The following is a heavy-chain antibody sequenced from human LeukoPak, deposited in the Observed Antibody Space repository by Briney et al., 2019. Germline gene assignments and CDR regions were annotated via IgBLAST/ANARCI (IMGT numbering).Heavy chain of an antibody. Sequence: KSGGSLRLSCSVSGFTFSSYSMNWVRQAPGKGLQWVSSISGDGSYIFYADSVEGRFSVSRDNAKNSVFLQMNSLRAEDTAVYYCARGLGDYDAFDVWGHGTRVTVAS. D-gene: IGHD4-17*01. V-gene: IGHV3-21*01. CDR2: ISGDGSYI. CDR3: ARGLGDYDAFDV. J-gene: IGHJ3*01. CDR1: GFTFSSYS.